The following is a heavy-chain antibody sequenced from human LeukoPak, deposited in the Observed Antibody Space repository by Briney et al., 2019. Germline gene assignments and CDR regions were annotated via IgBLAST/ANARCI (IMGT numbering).Heavy chain of an antibody. V-gene: IGHV4-34*01. Sequence: PSETLSLTCAVYGGSFSGYYWSWIRQPPGKGLEWIGEINHSGSTNYNPSLKSRVTISVDTSKNQFSLKLSSVTAADTAVYYCARHLDIVVVPAAPGAFDIWGQGTMVTVSS. CDR2: INHSGST. CDR1: GGSFSGYY. J-gene: IGHJ3*02. D-gene: IGHD2-2*03. CDR3: ARHLDIVVVPAAPGAFDI.